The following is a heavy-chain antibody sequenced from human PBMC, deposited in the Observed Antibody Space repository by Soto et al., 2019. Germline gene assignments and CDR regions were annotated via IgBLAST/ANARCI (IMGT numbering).Heavy chain of an antibody. CDR1: GGSFSGYY. Sequence: QVQLQQWGAGLLKPSETLSLTCAVYGGSFSGYYWNWIRQPPGKGLEWIGEINHSGSTNYNPSLKSRVTLSVATSKDPFSLKLSSVTAAGTAVYYCARGWGRIFDYWGQGTLVTVSS. V-gene: IGHV4-34*01. CDR2: INHSGST. J-gene: IGHJ4*02. D-gene: IGHD7-27*01. CDR3: ARGWGRIFDY.